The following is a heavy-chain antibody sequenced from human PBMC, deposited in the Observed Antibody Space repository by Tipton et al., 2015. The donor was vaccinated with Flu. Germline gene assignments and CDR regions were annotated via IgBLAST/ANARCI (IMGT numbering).Heavy chain of an antibody. V-gene: IGHV4-34*01. CDR1: GGSFSGYY. Sequence: LRLSCAVYGGSFSGYYWSWIRQPPGKGLEWIGEINHSGSTNYNPSLKSRVTISVDTSKNQFSLKLSSVTAADTAVYYCARSGGSGSYYWYYYYGMDVWGQGTTVTVSS. CDR2: INHSGST. J-gene: IGHJ6*02. CDR3: ARSGGSGSYYWYYYYGMDV. D-gene: IGHD3-10*01.